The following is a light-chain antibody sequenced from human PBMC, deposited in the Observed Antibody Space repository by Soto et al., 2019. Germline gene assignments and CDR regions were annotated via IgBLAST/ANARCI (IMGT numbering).Light chain of an antibody. V-gene: IGKV3-15*01. J-gene: IGKJ1*01. CDR3: QQYKNWPWT. CDR1: QSVSSN. CDR2: GAS. Sequence: IMMTQSPATLSVSPGERATISCRASQSVSSNLAWYQQKPGQAPRLLIYGASTRATGIPARFSGSGSGTEFTLTISSLQSEDFAVYYCQQYKNWPWTFGQGTKVDIK.